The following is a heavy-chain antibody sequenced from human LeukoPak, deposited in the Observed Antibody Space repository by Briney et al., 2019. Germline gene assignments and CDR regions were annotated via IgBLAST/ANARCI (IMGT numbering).Heavy chain of an antibody. Sequence: TGGSLRLSCAASGFTFSSYAMSWVRQAPGKGLEWVSAISGSGGSTYYADSVKGRFTISRDNSKNTLYLQMNSLRAEDTAVYYCAKSRAAGTDYYYYYYMDVWGKGTTVTVSS. CDR2: ISGSGGST. CDR3: AKSRAAGTDYYYYYYMDV. CDR1: GFTFSSYA. V-gene: IGHV3-23*01. D-gene: IGHD6-13*01. J-gene: IGHJ6*03.